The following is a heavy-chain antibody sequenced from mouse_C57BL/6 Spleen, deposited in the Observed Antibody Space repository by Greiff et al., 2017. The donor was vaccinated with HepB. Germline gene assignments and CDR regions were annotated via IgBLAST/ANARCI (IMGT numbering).Heavy chain of an antibody. CDR2: IYPSDSET. V-gene: IGHV1-61*01. CDR1: GYTFTSYW. J-gene: IGHJ3*01. D-gene: IGHD2-3*01. CDR3: ARGDDGSSWFAY. Sequence: QVQLQQPGAELVRPGSSVKLSCKASGYTFTSYWMDWVKQRPGQGLEWIGNIYPSDSETHYTPKFKDKATLTVDKSSIPAYMPLSSLTSEDSAVYYCARGDDGSSWFAYWGQGTLVTVSA.